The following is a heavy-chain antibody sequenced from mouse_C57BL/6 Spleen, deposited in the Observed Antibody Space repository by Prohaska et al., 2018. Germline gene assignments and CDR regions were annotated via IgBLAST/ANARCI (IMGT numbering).Heavy chain of an antibody. CDR1: GYTFTGYW. CDR2: ILPGSGST. D-gene: IGHD1-1*01. CDR3: ARWITTVVATDWYFDV. J-gene: IGHJ1*03. V-gene: IGHV1-9*01. Sequence: QVQLQQSGAELMKPGASVKLSCKATGYTFTGYWIEWVKQRPGHGLEWIGEILPGSGSTNYNEKFKGKATFTADTSSNTAYMQLSSLTTEDSAIYYCARWITTVVATDWYFDVWGTGTTVTVSS.